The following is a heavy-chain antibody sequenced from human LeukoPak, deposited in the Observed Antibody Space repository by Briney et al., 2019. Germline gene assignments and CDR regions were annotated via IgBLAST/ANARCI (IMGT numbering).Heavy chain of an antibody. V-gene: IGHV3-15*01. CDR1: GFTFNNAW. CDR3: TTEMRWELLFDD. J-gene: IGHJ4*02. CDR2: IKSRADGGTA. D-gene: IGHD1-26*01. Sequence: GGSLRLSCAASGFTFNNAWMTWVRQPPGKGLEWVGRIKSRADGGTADYAAPVKGRFSISRDDSENTLYLQMDSLKTEHTGVYYCTTEMRWELLFDDWGQGTLVTVSS.